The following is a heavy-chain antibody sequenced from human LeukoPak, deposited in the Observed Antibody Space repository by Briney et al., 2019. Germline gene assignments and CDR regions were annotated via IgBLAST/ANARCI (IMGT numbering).Heavy chain of an antibody. CDR1: GFTFSSYS. V-gene: IGHV3-21*01. D-gene: IGHD1-26*01. CDR3: AREEMYSGSYYFDY. J-gene: IGHJ4*02. Sequence: PGGSLRLSCAASGFTFSSYSMNWVRQAPGKGLEWVSSISSSSSYIYYADSVKGRFTISRDNAKNSLYLQMNSLRAEGTAVYYCAREEMYSGSYYFDYWGQGTLVTVSS. CDR2: ISSSSSYI.